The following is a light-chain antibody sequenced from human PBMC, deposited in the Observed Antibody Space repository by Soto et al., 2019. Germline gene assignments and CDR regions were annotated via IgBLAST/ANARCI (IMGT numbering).Light chain of an antibody. V-gene: IGKV1-6*01. CDR2: GAS. Sequence: AIQMTQSPSSLSASVGDRVTITCRASQGIRNDLGWYQQKPGKAPQPLIHGASSLQSGVPSRFSGSGFGTDFTLTISSLQPEDFGTYYCLQDDTFPWTFGQGTKVEVK. CDR1: QGIRND. J-gene: IGKJ1*01. CDR3: LQDDTFPWT.